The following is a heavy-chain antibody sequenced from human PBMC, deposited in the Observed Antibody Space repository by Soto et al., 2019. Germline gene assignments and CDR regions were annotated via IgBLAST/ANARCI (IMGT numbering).Heavy chain of an antibody. CDR1: GGSFSGYY. Sequence: SETLSLTCAVYGGSFSGYYWSWIRQPPGKGLEWIGEINHSGSTNYNPSLKSRVTISVDTSKNQFSLKLSSVTAADTTVYYCARGCLDIVLMVSANWFDPWGQGTLVTVSS. CDR3: ARGCLDIVLMVSANWFDP. D-gene: IGHD2-8*01. CDR2: INHSGST. V-gene: IGHV4-34*01. J-gene: IGHJ5*02.